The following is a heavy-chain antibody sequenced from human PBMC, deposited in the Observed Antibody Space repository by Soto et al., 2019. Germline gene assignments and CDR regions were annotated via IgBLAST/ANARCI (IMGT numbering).Heavy chain of an antibody. CDR1: GFTFTSSA. CDR3: AADSMGISGSGSDNWFDP. V-gene: IGHV1-58*02. D-gene: IGHD3-10*01. Sequence: ASVKVSCKASGFTFTSSAMQWVRQARGQRLEWIGWIVVGSGNTNYAQKFQERVTITRDMSTSTAYMELSSLRSEDTAVYYCAADSMGISGSGSDNWFDPWGQGTLVTVSS. J-gene: IGHJ5*02. CDR2: IVVGSGNT.